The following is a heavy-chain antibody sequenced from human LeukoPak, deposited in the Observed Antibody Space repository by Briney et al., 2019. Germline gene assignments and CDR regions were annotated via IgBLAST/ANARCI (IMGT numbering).Heavy chain of an antibody. J-gene: IGHJ6*03. CDR2: IQFDGSNK. CDR1: GFTFSSYG. V-gene: IGHV3-30*02. Sequence: GGSLRLSCAASGFTFSSYGMHWVRQAPGKGVEWVAFIQFDGSNKYYADSVKGRFTISRDNSKNTLYLQMNSLRAEDTAVYYCASGKGQWNDYYMDVWGKGTTVTVSS. CDR3: ASGKGQWNDYYMDV. D-gene: IGHD1-1*01.